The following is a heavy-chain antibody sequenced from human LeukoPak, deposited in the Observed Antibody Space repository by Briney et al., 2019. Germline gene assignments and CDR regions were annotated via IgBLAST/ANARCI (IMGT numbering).Heavy chain of an antibody. Sequence: ASVKVSCKASGYTFTSYDINWVRQATGQGLEWMGWMNPNSGNTGYAQKFQGRVTITADKSTSTAYMELSSLRSEDTAVYYCAREVVAYFDYWGQGTLVTVSS. CDR2: MNPNSGNT. V-gene: IGHV1-8*01. D-gene: IGHD2-15*01. CDR1: GYTFTSYD. CDR3: AREVVAYFDY. J-gene: IGHJ4*02.